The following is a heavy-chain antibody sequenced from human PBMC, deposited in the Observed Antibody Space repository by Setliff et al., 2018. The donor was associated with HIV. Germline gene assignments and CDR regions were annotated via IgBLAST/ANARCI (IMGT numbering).Heavy chain of an antibody. J-gene: IGHJ6*02. V-gene: IGHV1-18*01. CDR1: GYTFTSYG. Sequence: ASVKVSCKASGYTFTSYGISWVRQAPGQGLEWMGWISAYNGNTNYAQKLQGRVTMTTDTSTSTAYMELRSLRSDDTAVYYCARDRSIQGHYYYYGMDVWGQGTTVTV. CDR2: ISAYNGNT. CDR3: ARDRSIQGHYYYYGMDV.